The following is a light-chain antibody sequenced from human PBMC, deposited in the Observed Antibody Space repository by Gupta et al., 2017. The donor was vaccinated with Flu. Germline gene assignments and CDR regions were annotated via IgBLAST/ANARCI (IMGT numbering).Light chain of an antibody. J-gene: IGLJ3*02. CDR1: SSDIGGYHF. Sequence: QSALTQPASVSGSPGQSITISCTGTSSDIGGYHFVSWYQRHPGKAPKLMIFEVTNRPSGVSNRFSGSKSGNTASLTISGLQAEDEADYYCSSDTSSNTLVFGGGTKVTVL. CDR3: SSDTSSNTLV. CDR2: EVT. V-gene: IGLV2-14*01.